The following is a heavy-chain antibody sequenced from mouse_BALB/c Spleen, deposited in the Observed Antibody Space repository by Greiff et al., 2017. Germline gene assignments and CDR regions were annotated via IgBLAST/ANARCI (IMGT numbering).Heavy chain of an antibody. V-gene: IGHV5-6-5*01. CDR3: AREGSYGSSNWYIDV. Sequence: EVQGVESGGGLVKPGGSLKLSCAASGFTFSSYAMSWVRQTPEKRLEWVASISSGGSTYYPDSVKGRFTISRDNARNILYLQMSSLRSEDTAMYYCAREGSYGSSNWYIDVWGAGTTVTVSS. D-gene: IGHD1-1*01. CDR1: GFTFSSYA. J-gene: IGHJ1*01. CDR2: ISSGGST.